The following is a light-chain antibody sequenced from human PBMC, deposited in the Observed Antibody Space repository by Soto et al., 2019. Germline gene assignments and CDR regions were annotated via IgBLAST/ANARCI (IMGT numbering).Light chain of an antibody. CDR3: QQRSNWPPEAT. Sequence: EIVLTQSPATLSLSPGERATLSCRASQSVSSYLAWYQQKPGQAPRLLIYDASNRATGIPARFSGSGSGTDFPLTISSLEPEDFAVYYCQQRSNWPPEATFGQGTKLEIK. CDR2: DAS. V-gene: IGKV3-11*01. CDR1: QSVSSY. J-gene: IGKJ2*01.